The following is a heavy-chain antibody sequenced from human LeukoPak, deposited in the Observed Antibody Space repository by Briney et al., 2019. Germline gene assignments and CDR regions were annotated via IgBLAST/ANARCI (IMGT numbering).Heavy chain of an antibody. CDR3: ARVIRTRGYSYPFDY. V-gene: IGHV1-69*05. J-gene: IGHJ4*02. CDR2: IIPIFGTA. Sequence: SVKVSCKASGGTFSSYAISWVRQAPGQGLEWMGGIIPIFGTANYAQKFQGRVTITTDESTSTAYMELSSQRSEDTAVYYCARVIRTRGYSYPFDYWGQGTLVTVSS. D-gene: IGHD5-18*01. CDR1: GGTFSSYA.